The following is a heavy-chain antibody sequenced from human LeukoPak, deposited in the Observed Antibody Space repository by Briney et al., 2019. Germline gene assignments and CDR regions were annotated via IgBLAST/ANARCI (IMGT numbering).Heavy chain of an antibody. CDR3: ARDKPNYYGSGSYYDY. CDR2: IYYSGST. V-gene: IGHV4-39*07. J-gene: IGHJ4*02. D-gene: IGHD3-10*01. CDR1: GGSISSSSYY. Sequence: SETLSLTCTVSGGSISSSSYYWGWIRQPPGKGLEWIGSIYYSGSTYYNPSLKSRVTISVDTSKNQFSLKLSSVTAADTAVYYCARDKPNYYGSGSYYDYWGQGTLVTVSS.